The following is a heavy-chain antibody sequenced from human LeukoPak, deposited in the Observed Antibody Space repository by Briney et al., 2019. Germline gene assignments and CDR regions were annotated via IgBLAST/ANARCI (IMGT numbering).Heavy chain of an antibody. CDR3: ARDLFKKGYCTNCVCPYYFDY. Sequence: SQTLSLTCAISGDSVSSNSAAWNWIRQSPSRGLEWLGRTYYRSKWYNDYAVSVKSRITINPDTSKNQFSLQLNSVTPEDTAVYYCARDLFKKGYCTNCVCPYYFDYWGQGTLVTVSS. CDR2: TYYRSKWYN. V-gene: IGHV6-1*01. D-gene: IGHD2-8*01. J-gene: IGHJ4*02. CDR1: GDSVSSNSAA.